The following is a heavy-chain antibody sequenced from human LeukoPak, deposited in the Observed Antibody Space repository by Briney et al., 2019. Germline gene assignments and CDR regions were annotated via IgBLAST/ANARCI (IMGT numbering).Heavy chain of an antibody. CDR1: GFTFSSYA. D-gene: IGHD5-12*01. CDR2: IISNGGST. Sequence: GPLSLSCEASGFTFSSYAMHWVRQAPGKGLEYVSTIISNGGSTYYANSVKGGFTTSRDNSKNTLYLQMGSLRAEDMAVYYCARGRYSGYDWFDYWGQGTPVTVSS. CDR3: ARGRYSGYDWFDY. J-gene: IGHJ4*02. V-gene: IGHV3-64*01.